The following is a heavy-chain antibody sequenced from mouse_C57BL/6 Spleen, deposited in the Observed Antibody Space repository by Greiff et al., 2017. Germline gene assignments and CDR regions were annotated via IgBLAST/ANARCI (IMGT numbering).Heavy chain of an antibody. CDR1: GFTFSSYA. CDR2: ISDGGSYT. V-gene: IGHV5-4*03. CDR3: ARPMVTTGGFDY. D-gene: IGHD2-2*01. J-gene: IGHJ2*01. Sequence: EVKLVESGGGLVKPGGSLKLSCAASGFTFSSYAMSWVRQTPEKRLEWVATISDGGSYTYYPDNVKGRFTISRDNAKNNLYLQMSHLKSEDTAMYYCARPMVTTGGFDYWGQGTTLTVSS.